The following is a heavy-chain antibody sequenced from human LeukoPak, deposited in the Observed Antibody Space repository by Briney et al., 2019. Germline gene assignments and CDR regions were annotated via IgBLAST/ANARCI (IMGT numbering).Heavy chain of an antibody. CDR2: INPNSGGT. V-gene: IGHV1-2*02. D-gene: IGHD2-2*01. J-gene: IGHJ5*02. Sequence: ASVKVSCKASGYTFTGYYMHWVRQAPGQGLGWMGWINPNSGGTNYAQKFQGRVTMTRDTSICTAYMELSRLRSDDTAVYYCARWADIVVVPAANDWFDPWGQGTLVTVSS. CDR3: ARWADIVVVPAANDWFDP. CDR1: GYTFTGYY.